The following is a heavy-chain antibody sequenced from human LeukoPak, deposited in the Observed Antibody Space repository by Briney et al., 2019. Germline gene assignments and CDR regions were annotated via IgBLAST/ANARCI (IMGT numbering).Heavy chain of an antibody. D-gene: IGHD3-3*01. J-gene: IGHJ3*02. Sequence: SETLSLTCTVSGGSISSYYWRWIRQPPGKGLEWIGYIYYSGSTNYNPSLKSRVTISVDTSKNQFSLKLSSVTAADTAVYYCARVRYDFWSGYYDGLGAFDIWGQGTMVTVSS. CDR1: GGSISSYY. CDR3: ARVRYDFWSGYYDGLGAFDI. CDR2: IYYSGST. V-gene: IGHV4-59*01.